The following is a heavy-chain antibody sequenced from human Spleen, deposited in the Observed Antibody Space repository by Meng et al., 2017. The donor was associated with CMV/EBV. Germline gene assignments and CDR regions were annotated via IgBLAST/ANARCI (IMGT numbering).Heavy chain of an antibody. D-gene: IGHD3-10*01. V-gene: IGHV1-2*02. Sequence: CKASGSNFTGYFRHGVRQAPGQGLEWMGWINPNSGGTNYAQKFQGRVTITRDTSISTAYMELSRLRSDDTAVYYCASSGDLRGWFDPWGQGTLVTVSS. CDR2: INPNSGGT. CDR1: GSNFTGYF. CDR3: ASSGDLRGWFDP. J-gene: IGHJ5*02.